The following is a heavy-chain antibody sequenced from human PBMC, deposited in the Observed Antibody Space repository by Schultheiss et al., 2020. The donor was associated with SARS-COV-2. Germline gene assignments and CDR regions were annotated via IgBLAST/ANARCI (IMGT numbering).Heavy chain of an antibody. Sequence: GGSLRLSCAASGFTVSSNYMSWVRQAPGKGLEWVSVIYSGGSTYYADSVKGRFTISRDNSKNTLYLQMNSLRAEDTAVYYCAREVGYCTGGVCENDYWGQGTLVTVSS. V-gene: IGHV3-66*01. D-gene: IGHD2-8*02. CDR1: GFTVSSNY. CDR3: AREVGYCTGGVCENDY. J-gene: IGHJ4*02. CDR2: IYSGGST.